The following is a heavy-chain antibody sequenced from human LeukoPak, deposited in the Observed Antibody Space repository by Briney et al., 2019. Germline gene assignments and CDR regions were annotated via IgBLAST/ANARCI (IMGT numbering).Heavy chain of an antibody. D-gene: IGHD3-3*01. CDR3: ARQWGGYYDFWSGYLGSYMDV. CDR1: GYSFTSYW. V-gene: IGHV5-51*01. CDR2: IYPGDSDT. Sequence: PGESLKISCKGSGYSFTSYWIGWVRQMPGKGLEWMGIIYPGDSDTRYSPSLQGQVTISADKSISTAYLQWSSLKASDTAMYYCARQWGGYYDFWSGYLGSYMDVWGKGTTVTVSS. J-gene: IGHJ6*03.